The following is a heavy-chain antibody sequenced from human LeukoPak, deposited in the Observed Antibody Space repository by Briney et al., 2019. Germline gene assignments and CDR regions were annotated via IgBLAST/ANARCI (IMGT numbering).Heavy chain of an antibody. CDR2: ITGSGDST. CDR1: GFTFSRYA. D-gene: IGHD2-15*01. J-gene: IGHJ4*02. V-gene: IGHV3-23*01. CDR3: AKEGGGGSYYFDY. Sequence: GGSLRLSCAASGFTFSRYAMSWVHQAPGKGLEWVSVITGSGDSTSNADSVKGRFTISRDNSKNTLYLQMNSLRAEDAAVYYCAKEGGGGSYYFDYWGQGTLVTVSS.